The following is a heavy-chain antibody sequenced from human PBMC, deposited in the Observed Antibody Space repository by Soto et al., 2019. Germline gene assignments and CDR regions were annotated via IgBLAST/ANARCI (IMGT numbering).Heavy chain of an antibody. D-gene: IGHD6-13*01. CDR1: GFTVSSTY. Sequence: GGSLRLSCAGSGFTVSSTYMSWVRQAPGKGLECVSVIYSGGSTYYADSVKGRFTISRDNSKNTLYLQMNSLRAEDTAVYYCARGHPHSSTWAIDYWGQGTLVTVSS. CDR2: IYSGGST. V-gene: IGHV3-53*01. J-gene: IGHJ4*02. CDR3: ARGHPHSSTWAIDY.